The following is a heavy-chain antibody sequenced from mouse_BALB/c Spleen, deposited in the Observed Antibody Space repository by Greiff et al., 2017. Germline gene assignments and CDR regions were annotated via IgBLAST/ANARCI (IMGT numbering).Heavy chain of an antibody. CDR2: IDPENGDT. Sequence: VQLQQSGAELVRSGASVKLSCTASGFNIKDYYMHWVKQRPEQGLEWIGWIDPENGDTEYAPKFQGKATMTADTSSNTAYLQLSSLTSEDTAVYYCNCGSSYGWFAYWGQGTLVTVSA. CDR1: GFNIKDYY. J-gene: IGHJ3*01. CDR3: NCGSSYGWFAY. V-gene: IGHV14-4*02. D-gene: IGHD1-1*01.